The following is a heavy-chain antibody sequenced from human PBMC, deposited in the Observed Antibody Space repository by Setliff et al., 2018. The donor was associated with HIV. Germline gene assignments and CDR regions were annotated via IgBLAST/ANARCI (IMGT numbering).Heavy chain of an antibody. CDR1: GGSISSYY. J-gene: IGHJ4*02. CDR2: IYCSVST. Sequence: SETLSLTCTVSGGSISSYYWSWIRQPPGKGLEWIGYIYCSVSTYYNPSLKSRVTISLATSKNQFSLKLSSVTAAATAVYYSARFRNYSTPDYWGQGTLVTVSS. D-gene: IGHD1-7*01. V-gene: IGHV4-59*06. CDR3: ARFRNYSTPDY.